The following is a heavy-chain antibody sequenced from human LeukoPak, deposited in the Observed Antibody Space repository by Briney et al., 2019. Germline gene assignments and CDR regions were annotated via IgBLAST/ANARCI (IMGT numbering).Heavy chain of an antibody. V-gene: IGHV3-53*01. CDR2: IYSGGRT. CDR1: GFTVTTNY. CDR3: AKAGSRYSYFPLVIDY. J-gene: IGHJ4*02. Sequence: GGSLRLSCAASGFTVTTNYMSWVRQAPGKGLEWVSVIYSGGRTYYADSVKGRFTISRDNSKNTLYLQMSSLRAEDTAVYYCAKAGSRYSYFPLVIDYWGQGTLVTVSS. D-gene: IGHD5-18*01.